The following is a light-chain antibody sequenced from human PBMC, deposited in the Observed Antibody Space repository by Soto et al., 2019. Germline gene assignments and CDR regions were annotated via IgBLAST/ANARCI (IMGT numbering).Light chain of an antibody. J-gene: IGLJ1*01. V-gene: IGLV2-14*01. CDR2: DVS. Sequence: QSVLTQPASVSGSPGQLITISCTGTSSDVGGYHYVSWYQQHPGKAPKLMIYDVSNRPSGVSNRFSGSKSGNTASLTISGLQAEDEADYYCSSYTSSSTHYVFGTGTKLTVL. CDR3: SSYTSSSTHYV. CDR1: SSDVGGYHY.